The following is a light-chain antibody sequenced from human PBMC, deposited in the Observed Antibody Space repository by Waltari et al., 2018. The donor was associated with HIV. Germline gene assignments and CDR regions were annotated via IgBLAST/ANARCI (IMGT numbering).Light chain of an antibody. V-gene: IGLV2-14*03. CDR3: SAYSTTNTYVV. Sequence: QSALTQPASLSGSLGQTIAIPCTGSTSDIAGYHYVPWYQQHAGNSPKLLIYDVSQRPSGVSDRFSGSRSGNTASLIISGLQIDDECEYFCSAYSTTNTYVVFGGGTKVTVL. CDR1: TSDIAGYHY. J-gene: IGLJ2*01. CDR2: DVS.